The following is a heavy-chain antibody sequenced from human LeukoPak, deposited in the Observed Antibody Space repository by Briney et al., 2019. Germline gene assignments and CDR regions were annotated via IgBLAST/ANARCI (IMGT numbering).Heavy chain of an antibody. D-gene: IGHD3-9*01. J-gene: IGHJ4*02. V-gene: IGHV5-51*01. CDR1: GYSFTSYW. Sequence: GESLKISCKGSGYSFTSYWIGWVRQMPGKGLEWMGIIYPGDSGTRYSPSFQGQVTISADKSISTAYLQWSSLKASDTAMYYCARGNYDILTGPGDYFDYWGQGTLVTVSS. CDR2: IYPGDSGT. CDR3: ARGNYDILTGPGDYFDY.